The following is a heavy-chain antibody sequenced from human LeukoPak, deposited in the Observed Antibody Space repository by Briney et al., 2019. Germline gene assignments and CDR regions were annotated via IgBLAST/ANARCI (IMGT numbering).Heavy chain of an antibody. CDR1: GYTFTGYY. CDR2: INPNNGDT. CDR3: ASYPRSVDTPPFDY. J-gene: IGHJ4*02. V-gene: IGHV1-2*02. Sequence: SVKVSCKASGYTFTGYYMHWLRQAPGQGLEWMGWINPNNGDTKYAQSFLGRVIMTRDTSTTTAYMELSSLRSDDTAVYFCASYPRSVDTPPFDYWGQGTLVTVSS. D-gene: IGHD3-16*02.